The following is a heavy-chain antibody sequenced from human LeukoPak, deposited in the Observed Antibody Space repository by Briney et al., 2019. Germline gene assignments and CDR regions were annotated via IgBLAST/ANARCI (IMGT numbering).Heavy chain of an antibody. V-gene: IGHV3-48*01. CDR2: ISSGSSTI. CDR1: GFTFSSNS. CDR3: ARRINYYDSSGYYYVRYFDS. D-gene: IGHD3-22*01. Sequence: GGSLRLSCVDSGFTFSSNSMNWVRQAPGKGLEWVSYISSGSSTIYYADSVKGRFTISRDNAKNSLYLQMNSLRAEDTAVYYCARRINYYDSSGYYYVRYFDSWGQGTLVAVSS. J-gene: IGHJ4*02.